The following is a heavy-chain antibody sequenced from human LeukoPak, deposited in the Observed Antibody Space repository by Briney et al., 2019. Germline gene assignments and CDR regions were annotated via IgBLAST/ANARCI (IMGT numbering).Heavy chain of an antibody. CDR2: IYTSGST. CDR3: ARGDYGDYHDAFDI. CDR1: GGSISSYY. Sequence: SETLSLTCTVSGGSISSYYWSWIRQPAGKGLEWIGRIYTSGSTNYNPSLKSRVTMSVDTSKNQFSLKLNSVTAADTAVYFCARGDYGDYHDAFDIWGQGTMVTVSS. V-gene: IGHV4-4*07. D-gene: IGHD4-17*01. J-gene: IGHJ3*02.